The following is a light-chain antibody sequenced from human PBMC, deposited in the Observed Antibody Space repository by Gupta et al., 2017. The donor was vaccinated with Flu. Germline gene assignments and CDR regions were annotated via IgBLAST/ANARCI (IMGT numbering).Light chain of an antibody. CDR2: STN. Sequence: QTVVTQEPSFSVPPGGTVTLTCGLSSGSVSTSYYPSWYQQTPGQTPRPLIYSTNTRSSGVPDRFSGSMLGNTAALTITGAQAEDEADYYCAPYTGSSISVFGGGTKLTVL. CDR3: APYTGSSISV. CDR1: SGSVSTSYY. J-gene: IGLJ3*02. V-gene: IGLV8-61*01.